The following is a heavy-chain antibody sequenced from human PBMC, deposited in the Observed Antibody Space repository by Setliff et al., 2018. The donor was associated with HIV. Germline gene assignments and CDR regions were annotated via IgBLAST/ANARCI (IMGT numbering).Heavy chain of an antibody. CDR1: GYTFTGYY. V-gene: IGHV1-2*02. D-gene: IGHD6-13*01. CDR2: INPNSGGT. J-gene: IGHJ6*02. CDR3: ARSGYSSSGYLDYYYYYGMDV. Sequence: ASVKVSCKASGYTFTGYYMHWVRQAPGQGLEWMGWINPNSGGTNYAQKFQGRVTMTRDTSISTAYMGLSRLRSDDTAVYYCARSGYSSSGYLDYYYYYGMDVWGQGTTVTVSS.